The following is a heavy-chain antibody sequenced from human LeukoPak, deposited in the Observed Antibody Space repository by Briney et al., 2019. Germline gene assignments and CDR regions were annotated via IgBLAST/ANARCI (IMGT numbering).Heavy chain of an antibody. CDR2: INHSGST. V-gene: IGHV4-34*01. Sequence: SETLYLTCAVYGGSFSGYYWSWIRQPPGKGLEWIGEINHSGSTNYNPSLKSRVTISVDTSKNQFSLKLSSVTAADTAVYYCARHLRWRTSFSPFDYWGQGTLVTVSS. CDR3: ARHLRWRTSFSPFDY. CDR1: GGSFSGYY. J-gene: IGHJ4*02. D-gene: IGHD3/OR15-3a*01.